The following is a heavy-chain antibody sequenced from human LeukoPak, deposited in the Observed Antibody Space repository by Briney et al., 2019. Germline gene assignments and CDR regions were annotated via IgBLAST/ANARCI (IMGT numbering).Heavy chain of an antibody. CDR1: GGSISSGGYS. CDR3: ARTNGDYYDSSGYPYYFDY. D-gene: IGHD3-22*01. V-gene: IGHV4-30-2*01. CDR2: IYHSGST. J-gene: IGHJ4*02. Sequence: SETLSLTCAVSGGSISSGGYSWSWIRQPPGKGLEWIGYIYHSGSTYYNPSLKSRVTISVDRSKNQFSLKLSSVTAADTAVYYCARTNGDYYDSSGYPYYFDYWGQGTLVTVSS.